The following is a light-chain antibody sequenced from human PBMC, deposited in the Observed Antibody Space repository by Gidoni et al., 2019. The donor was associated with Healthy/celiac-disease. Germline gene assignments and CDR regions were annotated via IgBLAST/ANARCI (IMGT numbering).Light chain of an antibody. J-gene: IGKJ4*01. V-gene: IGKV1-39*01. CDR2: AAS. CDR3: QQSYSTPLT. CDR1: QSISSY. Sequence: RVTITCRASQSISSYLNWYQQKPGKAPKLMIYAASSLQSGVPSRFSGSGSGTDFTLTISSLQHEDFATYYCQQSYSTPLTFGGGTKVEIK.